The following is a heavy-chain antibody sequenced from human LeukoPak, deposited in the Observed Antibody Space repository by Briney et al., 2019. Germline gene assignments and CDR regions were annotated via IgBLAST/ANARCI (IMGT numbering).Heavy chain of an antibody. CDR1: GFTLSNYW. CDR2: ISSSSTFI. V-gene: IGHV3-21*01. Sequence: GGSLRLSCAASGFTLSNYWMHWVRQAPGKGLEWVSSISSSSTFIYYADSVKGRFTISRDNAKNSLYLQMNSLRAEDTAVYYCARDQGLPYWGQGTLVTVSS. J-gene: IGHJ4*02. CDR3: ARDQGLPY.